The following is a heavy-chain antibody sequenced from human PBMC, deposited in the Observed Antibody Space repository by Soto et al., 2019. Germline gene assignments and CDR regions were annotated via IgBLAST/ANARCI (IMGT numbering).Heavy chain of an antibody. CDR1: GFTFSSYA. Sequence: EVQLLESGGGLVQPGGSLRLSCAASGFTFSSYAMSWVRQAPGKGLEWVSAISGSGGSTYYADSVKGRFTISRDNSKNTLYLQMNSLRAEDTAVYYCANPTVADGDYDYYYGMDVWGQGTTVTVSS. CDR3: ANPTVADGDYDYYYGMDV. J-gene: IGHJ6*02. CDR2: ISGSGGST. V-gene: IGHV3-23*01. D-gene: IGHD4-17*01.